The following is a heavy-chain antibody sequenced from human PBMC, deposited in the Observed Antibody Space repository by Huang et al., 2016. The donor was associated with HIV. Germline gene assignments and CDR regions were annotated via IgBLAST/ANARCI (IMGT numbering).Heavy chain of an antibody. J-gene: IGHJ4*02. D-gene: IGHD3-10*01. CDR2: ISYDGRNK. Sequence: QVQLVESGGGVVEPGRYLRVSCAASCFSFSDSGMHWVRQGPGKGREWVAVISYDGRNKFYADSVKGRFTISRDNSKNTVYLQMNSLRAGDTAVYYCAKDRRAYYYGSGIEYWGQGARVTVSS. CDR3: AKDRRAYYYGSGIEY. V-gene: IGHV3-30*18. CDR1: CFSFSDSG.